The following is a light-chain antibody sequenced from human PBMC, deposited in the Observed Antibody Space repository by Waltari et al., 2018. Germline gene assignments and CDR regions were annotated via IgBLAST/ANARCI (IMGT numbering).Light chain of an antibody. CDR1: LLAKKY. CDR3: YSAADNNVGV. V-gene: IGLV3-27*01. CDR2: KDN. J-gene: IGLJ1*01. Sequence: SYELTQPSSVSVSPGQTASITCSGDLLAKKYARWFQQKPGQAPVLVIFKDNERPSGFPERFSGSSSGTSVTLTISGAQVVDEADYYCYSAADNNVGVFGPGTKVTVL.